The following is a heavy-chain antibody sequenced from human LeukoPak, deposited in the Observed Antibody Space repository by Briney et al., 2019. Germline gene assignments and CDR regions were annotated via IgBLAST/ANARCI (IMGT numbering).Heavy chain of an antibody. Sequence: GGSLRLSCAASGFTFSSYGMNWVRQAPGKGLEWVSYISDSSSTIYYADSVKGRLTISRDNAKNSLYLQMNSLRAEDTAVYYCAEWGATGKGAYWGQETLVTVPS. CDR3: AEWGATGKGAY. CDR1: GFTFSSYG. V-gene: IGHV3-48*03. J-gene: IGHJ4*02. CDR2: ISDSSSTI. D-gene: IGHD6-13*01.